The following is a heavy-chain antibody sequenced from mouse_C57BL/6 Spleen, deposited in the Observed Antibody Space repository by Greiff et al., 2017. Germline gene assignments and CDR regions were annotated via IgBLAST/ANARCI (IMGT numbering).Heavy chain of an antibody. J-gene: IGHJ3*01. Sequence: QVQLQQSGAELVRPGASVTLSCKASGYTFTDYEMHWVKQTPVHGLEWIGAIEPETGGTAYNQKFKGKAILTADKSSSTAYMELRSLTSEDSAVYYCPEGYSNYVWFAYWGQGTLVTVSA. CDR1: GYTFTDYE. CDR2: IEPETGGT. CDR3: PEGYSNYVWFAY. V-gene: IGHV1-15*01. D-gene: IGHD2-5*01.